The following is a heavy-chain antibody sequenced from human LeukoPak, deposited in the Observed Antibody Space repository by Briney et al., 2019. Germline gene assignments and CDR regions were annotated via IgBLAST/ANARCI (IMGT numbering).Heavy chain of an antibody. CDR1: GFTFSSYG. CDR2: KSYDGSNK. V-gene: IGHV3-30*18. D-gene: IGHD3-22*01. Sequence: GGSLRLSCAASGFTFSSYGMHWVRQAPGKGLEWVAVKSYDGSNKYYADSVKGRFTISRDNSKNTLYLQMNSLRAEDTAVYYCAKAYYDSSEIDYWGQGTLVTVSS. J-gene: IGHJ4*02. CDR3: AKAYYDSSEIDY.